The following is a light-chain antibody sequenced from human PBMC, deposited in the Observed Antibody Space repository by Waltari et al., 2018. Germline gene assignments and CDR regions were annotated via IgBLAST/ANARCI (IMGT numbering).Light chain of an antibody. CDR2: DVS. V-gene: IGLV2-14*01. CDR3: SSYPSSSTLV. CDR1: SSDVGGYNY. J-gene: IGLJ1*01. Sequence: QSALTQPASVSGSPGQSITISCTGTSSDVGGYNYVSWYQQHPGKAPKLMIYDVSKRPSGVVNPFSGSKPGNTASLTISGLQAEDEADYYCSSYPSSSTLVFGTGTKVTVL.